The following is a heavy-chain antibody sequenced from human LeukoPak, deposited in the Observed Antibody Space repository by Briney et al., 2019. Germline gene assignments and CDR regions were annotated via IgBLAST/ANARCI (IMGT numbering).Heavy chain of an antibody. D-gene: IGHD3-22*01. CDR2: IYHSGST. CDR1: GGSISSGGYS. V-gene: IGHV4-30-2*01. CDR3: ARVRGLGYYDSSGYLDY. J-gene: IGHJ4*02. Sequence: SQTLSLTCAVSGGSISSGGYSCSWIRQPPGKGLEWIGYIYHSGSTYYNPSLKSRVTISVDRSKNQFSLKLSSVTAADTAVYYCARVRGLGYYDSSGYLDYWGQGTLVTVSS.